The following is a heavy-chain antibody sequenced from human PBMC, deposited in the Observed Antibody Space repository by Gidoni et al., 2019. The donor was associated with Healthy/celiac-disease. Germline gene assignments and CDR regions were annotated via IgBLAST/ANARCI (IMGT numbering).Heavy chain of an antibody. V-gene: IGHV4-39*01. D-gene: IGHD1-1*01. CDR1: GGSISRSSYY. J-gene: IGHJ4*02. CDR3: ARHANWNLFDY. CDR2: IYYSGST. Sequence: QLQLQESGPGLVKPSETLSLTCTVSGGSISRSSYYWGGIRQPPGKGLEWIGSIYYSGSTFYNPSLKSRVTISVDTSKNQFSLRLSSVTAADTAVYYCARHANWNLFDYWGQGTLVTVSS.